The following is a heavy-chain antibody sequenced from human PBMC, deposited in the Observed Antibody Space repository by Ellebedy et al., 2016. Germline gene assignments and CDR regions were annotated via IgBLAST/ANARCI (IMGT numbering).Heavy chain of an antibody. Sequence: GSLRLXXTVSGGSISSYYWSWIRQPPGKGLEWIGYIYYSGSTNYNPSLKSRVTISVDTSKNQFSLKLSSVTAADTAVYYCVGCSGGSCYSFDYWGQGTLVTVSS. V-gene: IGHV4-59*01. D-gene: IGHD2-15*01. CDR3: VGCSGGSCYSFDY. CDR1: GGSISSYY. CDR2: IYYSGST. J-gene: IGHJ4*02.